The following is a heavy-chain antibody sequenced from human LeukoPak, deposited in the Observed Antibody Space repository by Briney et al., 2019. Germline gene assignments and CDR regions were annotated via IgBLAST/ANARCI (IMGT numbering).Heavy chain of an antibody. V-gene: IGHV4-4*07. Sequence: SETLSTARTVPGGSISSHYWRSLRQPAGKRLKWIGRIYTSESTNYNTSLKSRVTISVDKSKNQFSLKLSSVTAADTAVYYCARNPGEGYYYMDVWGKGTPGTVS. J-gene: IGHJ6*03. CDR2: IYTSEST. CDR1: GGSISSHY. D-gene: IGHD3-16*01. CDR3: ARNPGEGYYYMDV.